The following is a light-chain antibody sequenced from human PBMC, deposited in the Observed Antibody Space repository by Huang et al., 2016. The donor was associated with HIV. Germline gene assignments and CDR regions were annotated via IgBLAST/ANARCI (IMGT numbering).Light chain of an antibody. CDR1: ENIRKY. CDR3: QQSYNAPRT. V-gene: IGKV1-39*01. Sequence: DIQMTQSPSSLSAFVGDKVTITCRASENIRKYLNWYQQKPGKAPNLLLYAASSLQSGVPSRFRGSGTGTDFNLTINSLQPEDYATYFCQQSYNAPRTFGQGTKVEIK. J-gene: IGKJ1*01. CDR2: AAS.